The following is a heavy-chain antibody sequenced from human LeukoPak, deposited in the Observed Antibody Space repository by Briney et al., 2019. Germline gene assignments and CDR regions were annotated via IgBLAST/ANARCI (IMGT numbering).Heavy chain of an antibody. D-gene: IGHD6-13*01. CDR3: ARGGYSSSWYSDAFDI. CDR2: ISANNGNT. V-gene: IGHV1-18*01. Sequence: ASVKVSCKASGYTFTSYGISWVRQAPGQGLEWMGWISANNGNTNYAQKLQGRVTMTTDTSTSTAYMELRSLRSDDTAVYYCARGGYSSSWYSDAFDIWGQGTMVTVSS. J-gene: IGHJ3*02. CDR1: GYTFTSYG.